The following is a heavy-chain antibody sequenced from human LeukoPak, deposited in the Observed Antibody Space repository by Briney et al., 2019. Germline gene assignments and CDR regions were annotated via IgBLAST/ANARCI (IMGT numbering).Heavy chain of an antibody. J-gene: IGHJ4*02. D-gene: IGHD6-19*01. V-gene: IGHV1-18*01. CDR2: ISAYNGNT. Sequence: ASVKVSCKASGYTFTSYGISWVRQAPGQGLEWMGWISAYNGNTNYAQKPQGRVTMTTDTSTSTAYMELRSLRSDDTAVYYCARTYSSGWYPGYWGQGTLVTVSS. CDR3: ARTYSSGWYPGY. CDR1: GYTFTSYG.